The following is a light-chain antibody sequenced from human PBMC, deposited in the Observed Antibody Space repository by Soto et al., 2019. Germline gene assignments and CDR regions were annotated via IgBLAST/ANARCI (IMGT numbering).Light chain of an antibody. CDR1: QSISRW. V-gene: IGKV1-5*01. J-gene: IGKJ5*01. Sequence: DIQMTQSPSSMCASVGDTVTMTCRASQSISRWLAWYQQKPGKAPKILISDASILENGVPSRFSGTGSGTEFTLTISNLQPDDFATYFCQQYNSYSLITFGQGTQREIK. CDR2: DAS. CDR3: QQYNSYSLIT.